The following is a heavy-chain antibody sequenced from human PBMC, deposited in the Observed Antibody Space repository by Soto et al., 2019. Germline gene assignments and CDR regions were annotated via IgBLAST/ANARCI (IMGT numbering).Heavy chain of an antibody. D-gene: IGHD2-21*01. CDR3: AKPSSNSYILARDAFDI. V-gene: IGHV3-23*01. Sequence: GGCMRLSCAASRLTFNGYAMSGVHKNPGKGLEWVSTISADGGSTYYADSLEGRFTISRDNFEDTLYLQVNSLRTEDTALYYCAKPSSNSYILARDAFDIWGQGTMVTVSS. CDR2: ISADGGST. CDR1: RLTFNGYA. J-gene: IGHJ3*02.